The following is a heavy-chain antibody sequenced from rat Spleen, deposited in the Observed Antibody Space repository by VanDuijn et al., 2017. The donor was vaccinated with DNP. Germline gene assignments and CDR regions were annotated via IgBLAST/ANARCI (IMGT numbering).Heavy chain of an antibody. Sequence: EVQLVESGGGLVQPGRSLKLSCAASGFTFSNYDMAWVRQAPTKGLEWVASTSPSGGSTYYRDSVKGRFTVSRDNAKSCLYLQMDSLRSEDTATYYCATSGYGFDGYPFTYWGQGTLVTVSS. D-gene: IGHD1-12*03. CDR2: TSPSGGST. V-gene: IGHV5-25*01. CDR3: ATSGYGFDGYPFTY. CDR1: GFTFSNYD. J-gene: IGHJ3*01.